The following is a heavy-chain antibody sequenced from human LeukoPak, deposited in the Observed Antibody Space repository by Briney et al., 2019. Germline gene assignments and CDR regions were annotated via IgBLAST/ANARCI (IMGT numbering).Heavy chain of an antibody. Sequence: ASVKVSCKASGYTFTSYGISWVRQAPGQGPEWMGWISAYNGNTNYAQKLQGRVTMTTDTSTSTAYMELRSLRSDDTAVYYCARGGYYDILTGYYRSHTDPDYWGQGTLVTVSS. J-gene: IGHJ4*02. CDR3: ARGGYYDILTGYYRSHTDPDY. CDR2: ISAYNGNT. CDR1: GYTFTSYG. V-gene: IGHV1-18*01. D-gene: IGHD3-9*01.